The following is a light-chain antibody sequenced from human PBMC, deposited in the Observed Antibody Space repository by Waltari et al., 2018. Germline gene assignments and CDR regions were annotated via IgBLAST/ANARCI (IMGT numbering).Light chain of an antibody. J-gene: IGLJ3*02. CDR1: VLAKTY. V-gene: IGLV3-27*01. CDR3: YSAADNNRGV. CDR2: KDS. Sequence: SYELTQPSSVSVSPGQTARITCPGDVLAKTYARWFQQKPGQAPVLVIYKDSERPSGIPERFSGSSSGTTVTLTISGAQVEDEADYYCYSAADNNRGVFGGGTKLTVL.